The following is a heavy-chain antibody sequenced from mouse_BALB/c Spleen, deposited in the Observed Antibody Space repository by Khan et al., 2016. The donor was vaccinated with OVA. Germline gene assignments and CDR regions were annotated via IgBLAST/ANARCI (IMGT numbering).Heavy chain of an antibody. CDR3: ARSGYGSLGY. J-gene: IGHJ2*01. D-gene: IGHD1-1*01. Sequence: QVQLQQSGPVLVKPGASVKMSCKASGYTFTDYIINWVRQRTGQGLEWIGQIYPGSGSTYYTEQFKGKATLPADQSSNTAYMQLRSLTSEDSAVYFWARSGYGSLGYWGQGTTLTVSS. V-gene: IGHV1-77*01. CDR1: GYTFTDYI. CDR2: IYPGSGST.